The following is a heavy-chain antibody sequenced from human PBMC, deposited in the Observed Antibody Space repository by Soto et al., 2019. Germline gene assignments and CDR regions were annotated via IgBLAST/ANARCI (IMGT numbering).Heavy chain of an antibody. CDR2: ISGSGGST. V-gene: IGHV3-23*01. D-gene: IGHD5-18*01. J-gene: IGHJ6*02. CDR3: ANRDTSMVTRYYYGMDV. CDR1: GFRFSSYG. Sequence: SLRLSCAASGFRFSSYGMSWVRQAPGKGLEWVSAISGSGGSTYYADSVKGRFTISRDNSKNTLYLQMNSLRAEDTAVYYCANRDTSMVTRYYYGMDVWGQGTTVTVSS.